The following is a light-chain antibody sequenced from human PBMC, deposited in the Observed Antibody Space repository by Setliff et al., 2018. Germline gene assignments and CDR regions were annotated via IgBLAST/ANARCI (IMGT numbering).Light chain of an antibody. V-gene: IGLV3-21*04. J-gene: IGLJ1*01. CDR3: QVWDSGSEHEV. Sequence: SYELTQPPSVPVAPGKTARITCGGNNIGGKSVNWYQQKPGQAPVLVIYYDSDRPSGIPERFFGSNSGNTATLTISRVEAGDEADYYCQVWDSGSEHEVFGTGTKATVL. CDR1: NIGGKS. CDR2: YDS.